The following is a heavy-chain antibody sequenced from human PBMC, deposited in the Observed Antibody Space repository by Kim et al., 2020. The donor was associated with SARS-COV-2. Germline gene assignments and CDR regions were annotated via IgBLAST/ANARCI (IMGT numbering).Heavy chain of an antibody. Sequence: SETLSLTCTVSGGSISTYHWTWIRQPPGKGLEWIGYVSYSGSTNYNPSLKSRVTISIDTSSNQFSLKLSSVTAADTAVYYCARHGDVFGSGWFDPWGQGTLVTVSS. CDR2: VSYSGST. CDR1: GGSISTYH. V-gene: IGHV4-59*08. CDR3: ARHGDVFGSGWFDP. J-gene: IGHJ5*02. D-gene: IGHD3-10*01.